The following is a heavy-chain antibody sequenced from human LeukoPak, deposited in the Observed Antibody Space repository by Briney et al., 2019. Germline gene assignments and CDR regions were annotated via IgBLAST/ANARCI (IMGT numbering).Heavy chain of an antibody. V-gene: IGHV1-69*13. Sequence: ASVEVSCKASGYTFTSYGISWVRQAPGQGLEWMGGIIPIFGTANYAQKFQGRVTITADESTSTAYMELSSLRSEDTAVYYCARAGLGVVPAAISPRYYYYMDVWGKGTTVTVSS. CDR3: ARAGLGVVPAAISPRYYYYMDV. CDR2: IIPIFGTA. CDR1: GYTFTSYG. J-gene: IGHJ6*03. D-gene: IGHD2-2*02.